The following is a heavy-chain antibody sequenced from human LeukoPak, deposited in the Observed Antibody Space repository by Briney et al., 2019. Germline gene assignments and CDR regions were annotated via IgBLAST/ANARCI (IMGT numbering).Heavy chain of an antibody. D-gene: IGHD1-26*01. V-gene: IGHV4-39*01. Sequence: GSLRLSCAASGFTFSSYSMNWIRQPPGKGLEWIGGIYYTGSTYDNPSLKSRVTISVDTSKNQFSLKLSSVTAADTAVYYCARRGGSGRAFDYWGQGTLVTVSS. CDR3: ARRGGSGRAFDY. CDR2: IYYTGST. CDR1: GFTFSSYS. J-gene: IGHJ4*02.